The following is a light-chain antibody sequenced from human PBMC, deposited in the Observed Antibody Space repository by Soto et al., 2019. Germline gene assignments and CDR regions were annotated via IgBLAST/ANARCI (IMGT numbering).Light chain of an antibody. J-gene: IGLJ3*02. CDR2: DVS. CDR1: SSDVGGYNY. CDR3: CSYAGSSFWV. Sequence: QSALTQPRSVSGSPGQSVTISCTGTSSDVGGYNYVSWYQQHPGKAPKLMIYDVSKRPSGVPDRFSGSKSGNTASLTISGLQAEDEADYCCCSYAGSSFWVFGGGTKVTVL. V-gene: IGLV2-11*01.